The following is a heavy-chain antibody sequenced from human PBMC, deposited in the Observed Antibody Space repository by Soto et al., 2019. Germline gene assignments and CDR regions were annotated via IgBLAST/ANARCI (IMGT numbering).Heavy chain of an antibody. CDR3: TTAHGNYYYYYMDV. CDR2: IKSKTDGGTT. CDR1: GFTFSNAW. V-gene: IGHV3-15*01. J-gene: IGHJ6*03. Sequence: GGSLRLSCAASGFTFSNAWMSWVRQAPGKGLEWVGRIKSKTDGGTTDYAAPVKGRFTISRDDSKNTLYLQMNSLKTEDTAVYYCTTAHGNYYYYYMDVWGKGTTVTVSS.